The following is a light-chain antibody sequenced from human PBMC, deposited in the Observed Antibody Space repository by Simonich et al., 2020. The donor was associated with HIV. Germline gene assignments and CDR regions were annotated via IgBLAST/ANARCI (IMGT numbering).Light chain of an antibody. CDR3: QQYYSTPRT. CDR1: QSVLYSSNNKNY. J-gene: IGKJ2*01. Sequence: DIVMTQSPDSLAVSLGERATINCKSSQSVLYSSNNKNYLAWYQQKPGQPPKLLIYWTSTRESGVPNRLSGSGSGTDFTRTISSLQTEDVAVYYCQQYYSTPRTFGQGTKLEIK. CDR2: WTS. V-gene: IGKV4-1*01.